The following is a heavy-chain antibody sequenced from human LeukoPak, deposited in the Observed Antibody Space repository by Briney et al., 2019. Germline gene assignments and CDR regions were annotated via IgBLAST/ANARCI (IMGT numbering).Heavy chain of an antibody. V-gene: IGHV3-7*03. CDR2: IKQDGSEK. CDR1: GFTFSGYW. J-gene: IGHJ4*02. D-gene: IGHD6-19*01. CDR3: ARSFPAGGVAGTVDY. Sequence: PGGSLRLSCAASGFTFSGYWMSWVRQAPGKGLEWVANIKQDGSEKYYVASVKGRFTISRDNAKNSLYLQMNSLRAEDTALYYCARSFPAGGVAGTVDYWGQGILVTVSS.